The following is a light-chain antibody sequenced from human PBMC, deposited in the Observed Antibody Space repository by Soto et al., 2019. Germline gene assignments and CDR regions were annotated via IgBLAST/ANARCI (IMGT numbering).Light chain of an antibody. V-gene: IGKV3-20*01. CDR3: QRYEAVVT. J-gene: IGKJ1*01. CDR1: QSLTNNY. CDR2: GAS. Sequence: EIVLTQSRATPSLSPGSRATLSCRASQSLTNNYFAWYQQKPGRALRFLIDGASTRATGIPDRFSGIGSGTVFPLTISRMEPEDVAVDDCQRYEAVVTFGQGTKVDIK.